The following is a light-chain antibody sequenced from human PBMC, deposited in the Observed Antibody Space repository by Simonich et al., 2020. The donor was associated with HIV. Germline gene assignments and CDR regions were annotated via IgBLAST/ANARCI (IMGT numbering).Light chain of an antibody. CDR1: QDISNY. CDR3: QQYDNLPSIT. J-gene: IGKJ1*01. Sequence: DIHMTQSPSSLSASVGDIVTITCQASQDISNYLNLYQQKPGKAPKILIYDVSHLETGGPSRFSGSGSGTDFTFTISSLQPEDIATYYCQQYDNLPSITFGQGTKVEIK. CDR2: DVS. V-gene: IGKV1-33*01.